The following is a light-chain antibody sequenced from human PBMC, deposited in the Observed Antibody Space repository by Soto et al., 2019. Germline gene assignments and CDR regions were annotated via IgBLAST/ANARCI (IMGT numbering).Light chain of an antibody. CDR3: QQYYTTPRA. V-gene: IGKV4-1*01. J-gene: IGKJ1*01. Sequence: VMTQSPDSLPVSLGERATXNXKSSQNVLYSSNNKNYLAWYQQKPGQPPKKLIYWASARESGVPDRFSGSGSGTDFTLTISSLQAEDVAIYYCQQYYTTPRAFGQGTKVDIK. CDR1: QNVLYSSNNKNY. CDR2: WAS.